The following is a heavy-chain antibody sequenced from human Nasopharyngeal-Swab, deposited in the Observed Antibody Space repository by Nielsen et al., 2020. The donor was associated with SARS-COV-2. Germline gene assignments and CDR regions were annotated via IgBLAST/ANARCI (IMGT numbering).Heavy chain of an antibody. J-gene: IGHJ6*03. CDR3: AKDLNSNFLNYMDV. Sequence: GGSLRLSCAASGFTFSRFGMDWVRQAPGKGLEWVSAISASGVTTYYADSVKGRFTISRDNSKRTLYLQMNSLRAEDTAAYYCAKDLNSNFLNYMDVWGKGTTVSVSS. V-gene: IGHV3-23*01. CDR2: ISASGVTT. CDR1: GFTFSRFG. D-gene: IGHD4-11*01.